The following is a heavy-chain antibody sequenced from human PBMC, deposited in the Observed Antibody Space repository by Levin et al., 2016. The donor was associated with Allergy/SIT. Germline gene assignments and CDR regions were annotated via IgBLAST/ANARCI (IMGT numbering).Heavy chain of an antibody. CDR2: ISSSSSYI. Sequence: WIRQPPGKGLEWVSSISSSSSYIYYADSVKGRFTISRDNAKNSLYLQMNSLRAEDTAVYYCARSIAAYCSGGSCYSYFDYWGQGTLVTVSS. CDR3: ARSIAAYCSGGSCYSYFDY. D-gene: IGHD2-15*01. V-gene: IGHV3-21*01. J-gene: IGHJ4*02.